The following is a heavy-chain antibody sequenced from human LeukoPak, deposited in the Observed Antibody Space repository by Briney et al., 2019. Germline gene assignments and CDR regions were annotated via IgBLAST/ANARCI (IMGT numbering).Heavy chain of an antibody. V-gene: IGHV1-69*05. CDR1: GGTFSSYA. D-gene: IGHD5-12*01. CDR3: ARDQEWLRFDY. J-gene: IGHJ4*02. CDR2: IIPIFGTA. Sequence: GSSVKVSCKASGGTFSSYAISWVRQAPGQGLEWMRRIIPIFGTANYAQKFQGRVTITTDESTSTAYMELSSLRSEDTAVYYCARDQEWLRFDYWGQGTLVTVSS.